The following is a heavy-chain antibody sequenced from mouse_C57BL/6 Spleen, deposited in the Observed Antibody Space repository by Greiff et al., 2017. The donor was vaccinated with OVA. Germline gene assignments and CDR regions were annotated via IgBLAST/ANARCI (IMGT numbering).Heavy chain of an antibody. CDR2: IDPSDSYT. Sequence: QVQLQQPGAELVMPGASVKLSCKASGYTFTSYWMPWVKQRPGQGLEWIGEIDPSDSYTNYNQKFKGKSTLTVDKSSSTAYMQLSSLTSEDSAVYYCARWDSSGYAWFAYWGQGTLVTVSA. J-gene: IGHJ3*01. CDR1: GYTFTSYW. CDR3: ARWDSSGYAWFAY. V-gene: IGHV1-69*01. D-gene: IGHD3-2*02.